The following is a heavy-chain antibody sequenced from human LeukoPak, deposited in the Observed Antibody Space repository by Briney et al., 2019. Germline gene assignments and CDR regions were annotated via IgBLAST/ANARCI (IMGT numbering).Heavy chain of an antibody. Sequence: GASVKVSCKASGYTFTSYDINWVRQATGQGLEWMGWMNPNSGNTGYAQNFQGRVTMTRNTSISTAYMELSSLRSEDPAVYCCARRPHDILTGYYLDYWGQGALVTVSS. CDR3: ARRPHDILTGYYLDY. CDR2: MNPNSGNT. V-gene: IGHV1-8*01. D-gene: IGHD3-9*01. J-gene: IGHJ4*02. CDR1: GYTFTSYD.